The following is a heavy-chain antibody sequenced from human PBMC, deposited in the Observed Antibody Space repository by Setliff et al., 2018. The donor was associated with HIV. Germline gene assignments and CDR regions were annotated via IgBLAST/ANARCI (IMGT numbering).Heavy chain of an antibody. J-gene: IGHJ2*01. Sequence: SETLSLTCTVSGVSISNYYWSWIRQPPGKGLEWIGSIYHSGSTYYNPSLKSRVTISVDTSKNQFSLKLSSVTAADTAVYYCARVKSRWWYSDLWGRGTLVTVSS. CDR3: ARVKSRWWYSDL. CDR2: IYHSGST. CDR1: GVSISNYY. D-gene: IGHD2-15*01. V-gene: IGHV4-59*08.